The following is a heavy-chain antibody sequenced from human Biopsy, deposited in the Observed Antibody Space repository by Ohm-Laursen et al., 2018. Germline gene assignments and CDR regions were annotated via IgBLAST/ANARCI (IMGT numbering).Heavy chain of an antibody. CDR1: GFTFSDYY. D-gene: IGHD3-16*01. V-gene: IGHV3-11*01. CDR3: ARDLTWGSYFDS. J-gene: IGHJ4*02. CDR2: ISGIGDTT. Sequence: GSLRPSCTASGFTFSDYYMSWIRQAPGRGLEWVSHISGIGDTTYYADSVKGRFTISRDNSKNSLYLQMNSLRAEDTAVYYCARDLTWGSYFDSWGQGSLVTVSS.